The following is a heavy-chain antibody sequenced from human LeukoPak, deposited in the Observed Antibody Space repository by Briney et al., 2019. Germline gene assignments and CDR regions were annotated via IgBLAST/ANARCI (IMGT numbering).Heavy chain of an antibody. D-gene: IGHD3-10*01. CDR1: GGSLSSYY. CDR3: ARWRELLFDY. V-gene: IGHV4-59*01. Sequence: SETLSLTCTVSGGSLSSYYWSWIRQPPGKGLEWIGNIFHTGSTKCNPSLESRVTISVDTSENQFSLKLSSVTAADTAVYYCARWRELLFDYWGQGTLVTVSS. CDR2: IFHTGST. J-gene: IGHJ4*02.